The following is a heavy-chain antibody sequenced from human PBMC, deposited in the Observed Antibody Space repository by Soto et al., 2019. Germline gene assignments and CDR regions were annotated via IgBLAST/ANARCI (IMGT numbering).Heavy chain of an antibody. CDR3: ARRPLSAYYYYMDV. J-gene: IGHJ6*03. D-gene: IGHD3-3*01. CDR2: IYHSGST. Sequence: SETLSLTCAVSGGSISSGGYSWSWIRQPPGKGLEWIGYIYHSGSTYYNPSLKSRVTISVDRSKNQFSLKLSSVTAADTAVYYCARRPLSAYYYYMDVWGKGTTVTVSS. V-gene: IGHV4-30-2*01. CDR1: GGSISSGGYS.